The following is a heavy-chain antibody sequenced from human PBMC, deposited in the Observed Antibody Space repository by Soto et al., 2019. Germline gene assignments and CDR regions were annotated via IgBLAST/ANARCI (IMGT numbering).Heavy chain of an antibody. CDR1: GGSISSYY. D-gene: IGHD3-22*01. V-gene: IGHV4-59*01. Sequence: NPSETLSLTCTVSGGSISSYYWSWIRQPPGKGLEWIGYIYYSGSTNYNPSLKSRVTISVDTSKNQFSLKLSSVTAADTAVYYCARVTTGPVDAFDIWGQGTMVTVSS. CDR3: ARVTTGPVDAFDI. CDR2: IYYSGST. J-gene: IGHJ3*02.